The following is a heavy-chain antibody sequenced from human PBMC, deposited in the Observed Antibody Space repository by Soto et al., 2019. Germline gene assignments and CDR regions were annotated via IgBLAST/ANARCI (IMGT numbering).Heavy chain of an antibody. CDR3: GRTSGNYYFDY. D-gene: IGHD1-26*01. J-gene: IGHJ4*02. CDR1: GFTFTSYA. Sequence: GASVKVSCKASGFTFTSYAFSWVRQAPGQGLEWMGWISAYNGGTNYAQNFRGRVTMTTDASTSTVFMELRSLTYDDTAMYYCGRTSGNYYFDYWGQGTLVTVSS. CDR2: ISAYNGGT. V-gene: IGHV1-18*01.